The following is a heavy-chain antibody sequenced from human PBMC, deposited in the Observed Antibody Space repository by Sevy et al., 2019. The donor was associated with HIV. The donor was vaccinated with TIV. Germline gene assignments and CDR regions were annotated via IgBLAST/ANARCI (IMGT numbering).Heavy chain of an antibody. CDR2: IRGDVENK. Sequence: GGSLRLSCAVSGFTLSSHSMNWVRQAPGKGLEWLSHIRGDVENKYYAGSVQGRFTISRDDASNSVHLQMSSLRDEDTAVYYCARGGNPGQAASDIWGQGTVVTVSS. J-gene: IGHJ3*02. V-gene: IGHV3-48*02. CDR1: GFTLSSHS. CDR3: ARGGNPGQAASDI.